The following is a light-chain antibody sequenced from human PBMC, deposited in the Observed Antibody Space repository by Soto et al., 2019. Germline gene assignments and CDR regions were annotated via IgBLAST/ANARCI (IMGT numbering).Light chain of an antibody. Sequence: DIQMTQSPSSLSASVGDRVTITCRASQSISSYLNWYQQKPGKAPKLLIYAASSLQSGVPSRFSGSGSGTEFTLTISSLQPEYFATYYCQQSYSTPPTFGGGTKVEIK. CDR1: QSISSY. CDR3: QQSYSTPPT. CDR2: AAS. V-gene: IGKV1-39*01. J-gene: IGKJ4*01.